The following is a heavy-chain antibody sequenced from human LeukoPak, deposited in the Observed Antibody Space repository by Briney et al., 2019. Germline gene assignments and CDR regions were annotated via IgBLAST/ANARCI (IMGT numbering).Heavy chain of an antibody. CDR3: ARHPDSSSWSGGMDV. J-gene: IGHJ6*02. CDR1: GYSFSSYW. CDR2: IYPGDSDT. V-gene: IGHV5-51*01. Sequence: GESLKISCKGSGYSFSSYWIGWVRQMPGKGLEWMGIIYPGDSDTRYSPSFQGQVTISADKSISTAYLQWSSLKASDTAMYYCARHPDSSSWSGGMDVWGQGTTVTVSS. D-gene: IGHD6-13*01.